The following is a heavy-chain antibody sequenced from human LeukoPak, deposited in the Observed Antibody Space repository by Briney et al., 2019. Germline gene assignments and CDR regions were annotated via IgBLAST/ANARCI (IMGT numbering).Heavy chain of an antibody. CDR2: MNPNSGNT. CDR1: GYTFTSYD. D-gene: IGHD3-22*01. V-gene: IGHV1-8*01. J-gene: IGHJ4*02. Sequence: ASVKVSCKASGYTFTSYDINWVRQATGQGLEWMGWMNPNSGNTGYAQKLQGRVTMTRNTSISTAYMELSSLRSEDTAVYHCARVAGSGYSFDYWGQGTLVTVSS. CDR3: ARVAGSGYSFDY.